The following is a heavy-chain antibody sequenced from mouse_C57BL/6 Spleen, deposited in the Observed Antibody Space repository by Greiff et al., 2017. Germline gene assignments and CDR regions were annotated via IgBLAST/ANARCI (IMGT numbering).Heavy chain of an antibody. CDR3: TRGLFITTVVAPMDY. CDR1: GFNIKDYY. CDR2: IDPEDGDT. D-gene: IGHD1-1*01. Sequence: VQLKESGAELVRPGASVKLSCTASGFNIKDYYMHWVKQRPEQGLEWIGRIDPEDGDTEYAPKFQGKATMTADTSSNTAYLQLSSLTSEDTAVYYCTRGLFITTVVAPMDYWGQGTSVTVSS. V-gene: IGHV14-1*01. J-gene: IGHJ4*01.